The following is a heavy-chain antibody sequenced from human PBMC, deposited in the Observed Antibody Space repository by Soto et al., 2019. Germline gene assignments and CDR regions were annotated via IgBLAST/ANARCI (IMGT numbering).Heavy chain of an antibody. D-gene: IGHD3-16*02. J-gene: IGHJ4*02. CDR3: ARDGRQVWDYVWGSYRNAIDY. CDR2: ISAYNGNT. CDR1: GYTFTSYG. V-gene: IGHV1-18*01. Sequence: QVQLVQSGAEVKKPGASVKVSCKASGYTFTSYGISWVRQAPGQGLEWMGWISAYNGNTNYAQKLQGRVTMTTDTSTSTAYMELRSLRSDDTAVYYCARDGRQVWDYVWGSYRNAIDYWGQGTLVTVSS.